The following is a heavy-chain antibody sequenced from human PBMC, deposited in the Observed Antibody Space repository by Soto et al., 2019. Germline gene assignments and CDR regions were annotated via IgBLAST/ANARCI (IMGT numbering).Heavy chain of an antibody. V-gene: IGHV3-23*01. J-gene: IGHJ4*02. CDR3: AYSSTPFDY. D-gene: IGHD6-13*01. CDR1: GFTFSSYS. CDR2: ISGSGGST. Sequence: GGSLRLSCAASGFTFSSYSMSWVRQAPGKGLEWVSTISGSGGSTYYADSVKGRFTISRDNSKNTLYLQMNSLRAEDTAVYYCAYSSTPFDYWGQGTLVTVSS.